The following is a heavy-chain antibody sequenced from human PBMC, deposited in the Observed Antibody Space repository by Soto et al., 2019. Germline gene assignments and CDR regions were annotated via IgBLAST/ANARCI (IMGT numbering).Heavy chain of an antibody. J-gene: IGHJ6*02. Sequence: GGSLRLSCAASGFTFSSYAMHWVRQAPGKGLEWVAVISYDGSNKYYADSVKGRFTISRDNSKNTLYLQMNSLRAEDTAVYYCARDPSNVAAAGTGKNYYYYYGMDVWGQGTTVTVSS. CDR3: ARDPSNVAAAGTGKNYYYYYGMDV. V-gene: IGHV3-30-3*01. CDR2: ISYDGSNK. CDR1: GFTFSSYA. D-gene: IGHD6-13*01.